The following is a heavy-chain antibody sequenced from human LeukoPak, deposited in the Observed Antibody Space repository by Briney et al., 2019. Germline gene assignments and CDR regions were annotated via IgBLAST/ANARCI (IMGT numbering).Heavy chain of an antibody. Sequence: GGSMRLSCAATGFIFPDYWMHWVRQAPGKELVWVARIRGDGRATTYADSVKGRFTISRDNSKNTLYLQMNSLRAEDTAVDYCAKDSGPYSSSSSVYWGQGTLVTVSS. J-gene: IGHJ4*02. CDR2: IRGDGRAT. V-gene: IGHV3-74*03. D-gene: IGHD6-6*01. CDR3: AKDSGPYSSSSSVY. CDR1: GFIFPDYW.